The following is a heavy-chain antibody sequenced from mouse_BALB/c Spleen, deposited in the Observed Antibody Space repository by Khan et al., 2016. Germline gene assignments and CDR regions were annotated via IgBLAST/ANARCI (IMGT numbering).Heavy chain of an antibody. J-gene: IGHJ2*01. D-gene: IGHD2-4*01. Sequence: QVQLKQSGAELVRPGASVKLSCKTSGYIFTSYWIHWVKQRSGQGLEWIARIYPGTGSTYYNEKFKGKATLTTDKSSNTAYMQLSRLKSEDSAVYCVARSGYYDVGAFDSWGQGTTLTVSS. CDR3: ARSGYYDVGAFDS. V-gene: IGHV1S132*01. CDR2: IYPGTGST. CDR1: GYIFTSYW.